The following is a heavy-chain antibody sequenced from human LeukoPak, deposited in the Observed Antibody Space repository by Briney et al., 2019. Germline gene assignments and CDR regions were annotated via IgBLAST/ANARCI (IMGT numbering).Heavy chain of an antibody. J-gene: IGHJ4*02. CDR3: AKDLCGGDCYSLGY. D-gene: IGHD2-21*02. Sequence: GGSLRLSCAASGFTFSSYGMHWVRQAPGKGLEWVAVISYDGSNKYYADSVKGRFTISRDNSKNTLYLQMSSLRAEDTAVYYCAKDLCGGDCYSLGYWGQGTLVTVSS. V-gene: IGHV3-30*18. CDR1: GFTFSSYG. CDR2: ISYDGSNK.